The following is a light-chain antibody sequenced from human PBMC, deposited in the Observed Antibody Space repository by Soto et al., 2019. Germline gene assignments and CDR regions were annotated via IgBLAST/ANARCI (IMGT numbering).Light chain of an antibody. CDR2: EVS. Sequence: QSVLTQPPSASGSPGQSVTFSCTGTSSDVGGYNYVSWYQQHPGKAPKLMIFEVSKRPSGVPDRFSGSKSGNTAYLTVSGLQDEDEADYCCSSYAGSNNRVFGGGTKLTVL. V-gene: IGLV2-8*01. CDR3: SSYAGSNNRV. J-gene: IGLJ2*01. CDR1: SSDVGGYNY.